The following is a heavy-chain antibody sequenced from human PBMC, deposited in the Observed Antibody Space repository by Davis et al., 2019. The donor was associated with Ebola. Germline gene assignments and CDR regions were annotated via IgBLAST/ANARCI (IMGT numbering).Heavy chain of an antibody. D-gene: IGHD6-25*01. CDR1: GFTFSSYG. V-gene: IGHV3-30*18. CDR2: ISYDETDE. Sequence: GESLKISCGASGFTFSSYGMHWVRQAPGKGLEWVALISYDETDEYYADSVKGRFTISRDNSNNTLYLQMNSLRPDDTAVHYCAKGSGYFDYWGQGTLVTVSS. J-gene: IGHJ4*02. CDR3: AKGSGYFDY.